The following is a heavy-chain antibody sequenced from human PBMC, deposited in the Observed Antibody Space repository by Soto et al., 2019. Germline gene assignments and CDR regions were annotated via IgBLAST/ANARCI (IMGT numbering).Heavy chain of an antibody. V-gene: IGHV1-46*03. D-gene: IGHD6-19*01. CDR2: IDPGGGST. CDR1: GYTFTSYY. J-gene: IGHJ1*01. Sequence: QVQLVQSGAEVKKPGASVKVSCKASGYTFTSYYMNWVRQAPGQGLVWMGIIDPGGGSTDYEQKFQGRITMTRDTSTSTVYMELSSLRSDDTAMYYCARRLAVAGHEYFQHWGQGTLVTVSS. CDR3: ARRLAVAGHEYFQH.